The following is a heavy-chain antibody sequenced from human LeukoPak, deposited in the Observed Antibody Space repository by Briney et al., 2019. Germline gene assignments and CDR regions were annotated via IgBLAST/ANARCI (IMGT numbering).Heavy chain of an antibody. CDR1: GYTFTGYY. D-gene: IGHD2-8*01. J-gene: IGHJ4*02. CDR2: INPNSGGT. CDR3: ARGRGYCTNGVCPKHFDY. V-gene: IGHV1-2*02. Sequence: GASVKVSCKASGYTFTGYYMHWVRQAPGQRLEWMGWINPNSGGTNYAQKFQGRVTMTRDTSISTAYMELSRLRSDDTAVYYCARGRGYCTNGVCPKHFDYWGQGTLVTVSS.